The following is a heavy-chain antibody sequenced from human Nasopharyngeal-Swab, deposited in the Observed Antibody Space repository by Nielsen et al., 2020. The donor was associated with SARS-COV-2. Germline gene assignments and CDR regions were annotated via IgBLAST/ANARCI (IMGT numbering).Heavy chain of an antibody. Sequence: GGSLRLSCAASGFTFSDYYMSWIRQAPGKGLEWVSYISSTGAIIYYADSVKGRFTISRDNPKNSLYLQMNSLRAEDTGIYYCAKGHGYSGYDGRFDYWGQGTLVTVSS. D-gene: IGHD5-12*01. CDR1: GFTFSDYY. CDR2: ISSTGAII. CDR3: AKGHGYSGYDGRFDY. V-gene: IGHV3-11*01. J-gene: IGHJ4*02.